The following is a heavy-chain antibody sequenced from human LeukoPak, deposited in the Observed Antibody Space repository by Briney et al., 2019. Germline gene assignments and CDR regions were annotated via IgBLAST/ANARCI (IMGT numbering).Heavy chain of an antibody. V-gene: IGHV4-59*01. D-gene: IGHD5-12*01. Sequence: SETLSLTCTVSGGSISSYYWSWVRQPPGKGLEWIGYIYYSGSTNYNPSLKSRVTISVDTSKNQFSLKLSSVTAADTAVYYCARRVANAYYMDVWGKGTTVTVSS. J-gene: IGHJ6*03. CDR1: GGSISSYY. CDR3: ARRVANAYYMDV. CDR2: IYYSGST.